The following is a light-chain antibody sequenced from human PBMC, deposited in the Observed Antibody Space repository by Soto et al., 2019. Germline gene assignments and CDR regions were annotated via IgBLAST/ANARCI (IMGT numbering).Light chain of an antibody. J-gene: IGLJ2*01. V-gene: IGLV1-44*01. CDR3: AAWDDSLNGRL. CDR1: SSNIGSNS. Sequence: QSVLTQPPSASGTPGQGVIISCSGSSSNIGSNSVNWYQQVPGTAPKLLIYSTFQRPSGVPDRFSGSKSGTSASLAISGLQSEDEADYYCAAWDDSLNGRLFGGGTKVTVL. CDR2: STF.